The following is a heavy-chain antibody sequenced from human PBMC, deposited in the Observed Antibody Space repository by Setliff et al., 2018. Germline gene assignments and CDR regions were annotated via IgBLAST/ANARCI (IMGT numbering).Heavy chain of an antibody. J-gene: IGHJ4*02. CDR3: GALSGLRGYTYGYVNF. V-gene: IGHV3-33*01. CDR1: GFTFSSYA. CDR2: VWFDGVKK. Sequence: GGSLRLSCATSGFTFSSYAMHWVRQAPGKGLEWVAQVWFDGVKKYHADSVKGRFTISRDAASNSLYLQMSSLRVEDTAVYYCGALSGLRGYTYGYVNFWGQGTLVTVSS. D-gene: IGHD5-18*01.